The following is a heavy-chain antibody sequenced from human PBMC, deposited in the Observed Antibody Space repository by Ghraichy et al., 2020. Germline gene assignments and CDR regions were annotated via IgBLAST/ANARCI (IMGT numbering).Heavy chain of an antibody. CDR3: TRSYYGGNSWDFDI. V-gene: IGHV1-2*05. CDR2: IEPNSGGT. J-gene: IGHJ2*01. Sequence: ASVKVSCKASGYTFTVYYIHWVRQAPGQGLEWMGHIEPNSGGTNYAQKFHGRVTMTRDTSISTAYMELSSLRSDDTDVYYCTRSYYGGNSWDFDIWGRGTLVTVSS. CDR1: GYTFTVYY. D-gene: IGHD4-23*01.